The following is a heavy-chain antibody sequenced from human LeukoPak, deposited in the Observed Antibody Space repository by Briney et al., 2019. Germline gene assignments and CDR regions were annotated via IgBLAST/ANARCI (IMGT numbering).Heavy chain of an antibody. V-gene: IGHV3-9*01. Sequence: GGSLRLSCAASGFTFDDYAMHWVRQAPGKGLEWVSGISWNSGSMEYADSVKGRFIISRDNAKNSLYLQMNSLRAEDTAVYYCARDPAPSGSYQIDYWGQGTLVTVSS. CDR2: ISWNSGSM. CDR3: ARDPAPSGSYQIDY. CDR1: GFTFDDYA. J-gene: IGHJ4*02. D-gene: IGHD1-26*01.